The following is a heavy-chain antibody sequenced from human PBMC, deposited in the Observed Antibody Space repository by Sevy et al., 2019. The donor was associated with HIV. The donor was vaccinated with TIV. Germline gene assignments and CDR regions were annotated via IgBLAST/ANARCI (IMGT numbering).Heavy chain of an antibody. CDR2: ISGSGGST. D-gene: IGHD6-19*01. CDR3: ASAKIAKYSGGWYQPPQD. J-gene: IGHJ4*02. CDR1: GFTFSSYA. Sequence: GGSLRLSCAASGFTFSSYAMSWVRQAPGKGLEWVSAISGSGGSTYYADSVKGRFTISRDNSKNTLYLQMNSLRAEDRAVCYWASAKIAKYSGGWYQPPQDWGQGTLVTVSS. V-gene: IGHV3-23*01.